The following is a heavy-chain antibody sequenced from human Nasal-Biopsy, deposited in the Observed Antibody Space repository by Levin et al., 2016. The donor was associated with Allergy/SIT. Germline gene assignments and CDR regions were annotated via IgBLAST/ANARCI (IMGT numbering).Heavy chain of an antibody. D-gene: IGHD4-17*01. Sequence: GESLKISCSTSGFPFTSYGMHWVRQAPGKGLEWVAFMQYDGANEMYADSVKGRFTISRDNSRNTVSLQMNSLRTDDTALYYCAKARHTVTTTPVGFLIDYWGQGTLVTVSS. CDR3: AKARHTVTTTPVGFLIDY. J-gene: IGHJ4*02. CDR1: GFPFTSYG. V-gene: IGHV3-30*02. CDR2: MQYDGANE.